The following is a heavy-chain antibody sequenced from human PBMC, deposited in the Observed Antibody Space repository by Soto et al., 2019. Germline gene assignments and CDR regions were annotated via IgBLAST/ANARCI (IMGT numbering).Heavy chain of an antibody. J-gene: IGHJ6*02. D-gene: IGHD4-4*01. CDR3: AAQTVGALDFGYGMDV. CDR1: GGTFSSYA. Sequence: QVQLVQSGAEVKKPGSSVKVSCKASGGTFSSYAVSWVRQAPGQGLEWVGGIIPFLNAINYAQKFRGRVSITAAESTATVYMEVNSLRSEDTAVYYGAAQTVGALDFGYGMDVWGQGTTVTVSS. CDR2: IIPFLNAI. V-gene: IGHV1-69*01.